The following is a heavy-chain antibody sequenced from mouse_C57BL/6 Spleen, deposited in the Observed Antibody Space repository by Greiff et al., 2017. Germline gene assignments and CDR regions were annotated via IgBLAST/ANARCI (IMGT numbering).Heavy chain of an antibody. J-gene: IGHJ1*03. V-gene: IGHV1-69*01. CDR3: ARSRSPPWYFDV. CDR1: GYTFTSYW. Sequence: VQLQQSGAELVLPGASVKLSCKASGYTFTSYWMHWVKQRPGQGLEWIGEIDPSDSYTNYNQKFKGKYTLTVDKSSSTAYMQLSSLTSEDSAVYYCARSRSPPWYFDVWGTGTTVTVSS. CDR2: IDPSDSYT.